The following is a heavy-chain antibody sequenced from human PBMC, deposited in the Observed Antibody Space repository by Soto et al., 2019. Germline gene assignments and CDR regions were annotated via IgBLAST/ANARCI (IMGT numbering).Heavy chain of an antibody. J-gene: IGHJ4*02. V-gene: IGHV1-69*12. Sequence: QVQLVQSGAEVKKPGSSVKVSCKASGGTFSSYAISWVRQAPGQGLEWMGGIIPIFGTADYAQKFQGRVTIPADESTSPGNMKLSSLRSEDTAVYYCASHYDSSGYYYRGLDYWGQGTLVTVSS. D-gene: IGHD3-22*01. CDR2: IIPIFGTA. CDR1: GGTFSSYA. CDR3: ASHYDSSGYYYRGLDY.